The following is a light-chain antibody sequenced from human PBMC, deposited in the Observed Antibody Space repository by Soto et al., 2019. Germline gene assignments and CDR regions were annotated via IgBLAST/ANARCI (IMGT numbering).Light chain of an antibody. V-gene: IGKV3-20*01. CDR3: QQYGGSPRT. CDR1: QSVSSY. J-gene: IGKJ2*01. Sequence: EIVLTQSPGTLSLSPGERATLSCRASQSVSSYLAWYQQKPGQAPRLLIYGASSRPTGIPDRFSGSGSGTDFSLSISRLEPEDFPVYYCQQYGGSPRTLGQGTKVEIK. CDR2: GAS.